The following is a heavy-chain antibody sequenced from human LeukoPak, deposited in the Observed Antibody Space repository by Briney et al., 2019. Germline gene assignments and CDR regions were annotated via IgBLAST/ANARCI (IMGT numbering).Heavy chain of an antibody. CDR2: MNPNSGNT. CDR3: ARDTEYYYDSSGYPPFDY. D-gene: IGHD3-22*01. CDR1: GYTFTNYD. J-gene: IGHJ4*02. V-gene: IGHV1-8*01. Sequence: VASVKVSCKASGYTFTNYDINWVRQATGQGLEWMGWMNPNSGNTGYAQKFQGRVTMTRNTSISTAYMELSSLRSEDTAVYYCARDTEYYYDSSGYPPFDYWGQGTLVTVSS.